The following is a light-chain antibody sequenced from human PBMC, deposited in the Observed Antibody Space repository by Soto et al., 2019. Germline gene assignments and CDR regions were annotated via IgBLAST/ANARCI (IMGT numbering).Light chain of an antibody. CDR1: QGIRSY. J-gene: IGKJ4*01. CDR2: VAS. Sequence: DIQLTQSPSFLSASVGDRVTITCRASQGIRSYLAWYQQKPGKAPKLLIYVASTLQSGVPSRFSGSASGTEFTLTISSLQPEDFATYYCQQLNTYPSFGGGTKVEIK. CDR3: QQLNTYPS. V-gene: IGKV1-9*01.